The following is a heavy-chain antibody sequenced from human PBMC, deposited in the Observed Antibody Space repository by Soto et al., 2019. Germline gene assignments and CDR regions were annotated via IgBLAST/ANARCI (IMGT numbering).Heavy chain of an antibody. D-gene: IGHD6-19*01. CDR1: GGSVSSGSYY. Sequence: QVQLQESGPGLVKPSETLSLTCTVSGGSVSSGSYYWSWIRQPPGKGLEWIGYIYYSGSTNYNPSRKSRVPLPVXXSKNQFSLKLSSVTAADTAVYYCARGIEGWYQGRYYYGMDVWGQGTTVTVSS. J-gene: IGHJ6*02. V-gene: IGHV4-61*01. CDR3: ARGIEGWYQGRYYYGMDV. CDR2: IYYSGST.